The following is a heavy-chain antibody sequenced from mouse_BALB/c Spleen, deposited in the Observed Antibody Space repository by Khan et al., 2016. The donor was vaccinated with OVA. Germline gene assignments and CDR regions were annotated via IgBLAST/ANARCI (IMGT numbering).Heavy chain of an antibody. CDR2: ISSVAYSI. V-gene: IGHV5-15*02. J-gene: IGHJ3*01. CDR3: ARGGFAY. Sequence: VELVESGGGLVQPGGSRKLSCAASGFTFIDYGMAWVRQTPGKGPEWIAFISSVAYSIYYADTVTGRFTISRENAKTTLYLEMSSLRSDDTAMYYCARGGFAYWGQGTLVTVSA. CDR1: GFTFIDYG.